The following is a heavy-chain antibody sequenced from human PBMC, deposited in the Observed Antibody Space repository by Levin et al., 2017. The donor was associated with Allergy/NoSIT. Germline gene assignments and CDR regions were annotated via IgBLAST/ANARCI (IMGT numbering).Heavy chain of an antibody. CDR1: GGSISSYSY. CDR2: IYYSGST. Sequence: SQTLSLTCTVSGGSISSYSYWSWIRQPPGKGLEWIGYIYYSGSTNYNPSLKSRVTISVDTSKNQFSLKLSSVTAADTAVYYCASLSGAAAAHNWFDPWGQGTLVTVSS. V-gene: IGHV4-59*08. D-gene: IGHD6-13*01. CDR3: ASLSGAAAAHNWFDP. J-gene: IGHJ5*02.